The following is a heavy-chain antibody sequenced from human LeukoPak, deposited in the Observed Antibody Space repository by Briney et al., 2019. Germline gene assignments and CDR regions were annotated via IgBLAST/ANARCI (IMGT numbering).Heavy chain of an antibody. CDR1: GFTFSKYS. Sequence: GGSLRLSCAASGFTFSKYSMNWVRQAPGKGLEWVSYISSSSSTIYYADSVKGRFAFSRDNAKNSLFLQMNSLRDEDTAVYYCARGRAYSGGDCYSGWFDPWGQGTLVTVSS. V-gene: IGHV3-48*02. D-gene: IGHD2-21*02. J-gene: IGHJ5*02. CDR2: ISSSSSTI. CDR3: ARGRAYSGGDCYSGWFDP.